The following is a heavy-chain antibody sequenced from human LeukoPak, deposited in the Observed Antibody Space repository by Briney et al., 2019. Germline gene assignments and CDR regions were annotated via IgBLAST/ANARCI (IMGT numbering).Heavy chain of an antibody. Sequence: GGSLRLSCAASRFTFSSYWMSWVRQAPGKGLEWVANIKQDGSEKYYVDSVKGRFTISRDNAKNSLYLQMNSLRAEDTAVYYCARVQKQWLVPHYFDYWGQGTLVTVSS. CDR3: ARVQKQWLVPHYFDY. CDR1: RFTFSSYW. V-gene: IGHV3-7*03. D-gene: IGHD6-19*01. CDR2: IKQDGSEK. J-gene: IGHJ4*02.